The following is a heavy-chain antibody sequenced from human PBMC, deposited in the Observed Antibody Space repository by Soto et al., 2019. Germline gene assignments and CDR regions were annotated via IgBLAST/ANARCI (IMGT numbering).Heavy chain of an antibody. CDR3: AKRPLTAAGFDY. V-gene: IGHV3-23*01. Sequence: EVQLLESGGGLVQPGGSLRLSCAGSGFTFSNYAMTWVRQAPGTRLEWVSVITGSGGGTYFLDSVKGRFTISRDNSKNTVYLQMNSLRAEDTAVYYCAKRPLTAAGFDYWGQGTLVTVSS. D-gene: IGHD6-13*01. CDR2: ITGSGGGT. J-gene: IGHJ4*02. CDR1: GFTFSNYA.